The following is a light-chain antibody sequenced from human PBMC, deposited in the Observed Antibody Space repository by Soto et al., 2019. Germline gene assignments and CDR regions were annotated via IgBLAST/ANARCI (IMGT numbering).Light chain of an antibody. J-gene: IGLJ1*01. V-gene: IGLV1-44*01. CDR3: AAWDDSLSGYV. CDR2: SNN. CDR1: SSNIGGNA. Sequence: QSVLTQPPSASGTPGQRVPISCSGSSSNIGGNAVNWYQQLPGTTPKLLIYSNNQRPSGVPDRFSGSKSGTSASLAISGLQSEDEADYYCAAWDDSLSGYVFVTGTKVTVL.